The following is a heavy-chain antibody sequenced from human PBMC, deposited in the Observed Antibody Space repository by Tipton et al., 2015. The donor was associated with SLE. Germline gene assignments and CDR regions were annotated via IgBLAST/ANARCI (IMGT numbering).Heavy chain of an antibody. CDR3: AKHDSYGQSGFGY. D-gene: IGHD5-18*01. V-gene: IGHV3-23*01. J-gene: IGHJ4*02. CDR2: ISGSGSA. CDR1: GFTFSGYS. Sequence: SLRLSCAASGFTFSGYSMNWVRQSPGKGLEWVSSISGSGSAGYTESVKGRFTASRDNSRNTLYLQMNSLRAEDTAVYYCAKHDSYGQSGFGYWGQGTLVTVSS.